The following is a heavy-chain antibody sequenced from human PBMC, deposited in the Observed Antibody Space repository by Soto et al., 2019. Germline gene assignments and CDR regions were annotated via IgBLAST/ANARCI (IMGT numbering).Heavy chain of an antibody. Sequence: PSETLSLTCTVSGGSISSYYWSWIRQPPGKGLEWIGYIYYSGSTNYNPSLKSRVTISVDTSKNQFSLKLSSVTAADTAVYHCAISGGVPSGSYYYFDYWGQGTLVTVSS. D-gene: IGHD1-26*01. CDR2: IYYSGST. CDR3: AISGGVPSGSYYYFDY. CDR1: GGSISSYY. J-gene: IGHJ4*02. V-gene: IGHV4-59*01.